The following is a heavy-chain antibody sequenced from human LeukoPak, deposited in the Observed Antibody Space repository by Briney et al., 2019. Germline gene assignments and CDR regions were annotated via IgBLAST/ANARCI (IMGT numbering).Heavy chain of an antibody. D-gene: IGHD2-15*01. J-gene: IGHJ4*02. CDR1: GFTFSSYA. CDR2: ISVSGGST. Sequence: GGSLRLSCAASGFTFSSYAMSWVRQAPGKGLEWVSAISVSGGSTYYAGSVKGRFTISRDNSKNTLYLQMNCLRAEDTAVYYCAEVGEYCSGGSCYSHYWGQGTLVTVSS. V-gene: IGHV3-23*01. CDR3: AEVGEYCSGGSCYSHY.